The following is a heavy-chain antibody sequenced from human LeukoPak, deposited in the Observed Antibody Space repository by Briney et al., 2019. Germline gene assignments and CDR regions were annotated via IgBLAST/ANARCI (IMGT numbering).Heavy chain of an antibody. Sequence: PSETLSLTCTVSGGSISSYYWSWIRQPPGKGLEWIGYIYYSGSTNYNPSLKSRVTISVDTSKNQFSLKLSSVTAADTAVYYCARVGGYSYGIGNYYYYYYMVVWGKGTTVTVSS. D-gene: IGHD5-18*01. J-gene: IGHJ6*03. CDR2: IYYSGST. V-gene: IGHV4-59*01. CDR3: ARVGGYSYGIGNYYYYYYMVV. CDR1: GGSISSYY.